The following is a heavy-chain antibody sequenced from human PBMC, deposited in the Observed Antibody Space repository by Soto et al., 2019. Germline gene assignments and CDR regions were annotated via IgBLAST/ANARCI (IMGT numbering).Heavy chain of an antibody. V-gene: IGHV1-69*13. D-gene: IGHD5-18*01. CDR2: IIPIFGTA. Sequence: GASVKVSCKASGGTFSSYAISWVRQAPGQGLEWMGGIIPIFGTANYAQKFQGRVTITADESTSTAYMELSSLRSEDTAVYYCARASPISSGYSYGSTYFDYWSQGTLVTVSS. CDR1: GGTFSSYA. CDR3: ARASPISSGYSYGSTYFDY. J-gene: IGHJ4*02.